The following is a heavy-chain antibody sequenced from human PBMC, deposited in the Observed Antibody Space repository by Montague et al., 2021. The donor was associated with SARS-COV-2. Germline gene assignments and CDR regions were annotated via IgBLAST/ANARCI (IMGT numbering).Heavy chain of an antibody. V-gene: IGHV4-39*01. CDR3: ARQRRDASRGGRTYYSDY. Sequence: SETLSLTCSVSGGSISSGDFFWGWLRQPPGRGLEWIGSIYSDGRTQYNPSLKSRVFISANIYRRLFSLELTSVTAADTAVYYCARQRRDASRGGRTYYSDYWGQGTLVTVSS. J-gene: IGHJ4*02. CDR2: IYSDGRT. CDR1: GGSISSGDFF. D-gene: IGHD1/OR15-1a*01.